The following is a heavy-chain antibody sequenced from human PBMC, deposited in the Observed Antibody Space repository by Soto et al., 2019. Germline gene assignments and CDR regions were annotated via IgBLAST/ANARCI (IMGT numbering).Heavy chain of an antibody. Sequence: SETLSLTCTVSGGSISSSSYYWGWIRQPPGKGLEWIGSIYYSGSTYYNPSLKSRVTISVDTSKNQFSLKLSSVTAADTAVYYCARHGGTMVRGVITNWFDPWGQGTLVTVS. CDR1: GGSISSSSYY. J-gene: IGHJ5*02. D-gene: IGHD3-10*01. V-gene: IGHV4-39*01. CDR2: IYYSGST. CDR3: ARHGGTMVRGVITNWFDP.